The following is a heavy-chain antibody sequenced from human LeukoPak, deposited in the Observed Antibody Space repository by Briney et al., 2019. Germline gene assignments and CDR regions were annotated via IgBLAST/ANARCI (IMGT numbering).Heavy chain of an antibody. CDR1: GFTFSSYA. J-gene: IGHJ4*02. Sequence: GGSLRLSCAASGFTFSSYATSWVPQAPGEGLEWVLAISGRGGTTYSPDSRKGRLSISRHNSKSTLYLQMISLRAEDTAIYYCASRRDGYNPRDKNDYCGQRTLVNVSS. CDR3: ASRRDGYNPRDKNDY. D-gene: IGHD5-24*01. V-gene: IGHV3-23*01. CDR2: ISGRGGTT.